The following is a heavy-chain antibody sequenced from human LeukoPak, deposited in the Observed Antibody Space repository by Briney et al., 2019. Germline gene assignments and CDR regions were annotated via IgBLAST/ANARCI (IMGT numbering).Heavy chain of an antibody. J-gene: IGHJ3*02. D-gene: IGHD3-10*01. CDR3: AREGALWFGESRAFDI. Sequence: RGSLRPSCAASGFSFSSYEMNWVRQAPPKGREWVSYISSIGSTIYYTDSVKGRFTISRDNAKNSLYLQMNSLRAEDTAVYYCAREGALWFGESRAFDIWGQGTMVTVSS. V-gene: IGHV3-48*03. CDR2: ISSIGSTI. CDR1: GFSFSSYE.